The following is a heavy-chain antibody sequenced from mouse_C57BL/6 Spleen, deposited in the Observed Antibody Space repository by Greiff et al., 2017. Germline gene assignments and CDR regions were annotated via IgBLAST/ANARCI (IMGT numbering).Heavy chain of an antibody. CDR3: TRGVTTVVFDY. CDR1: GYTFTDYE. D-gene: IGHD1-1*01. CDR2: IDPETGGT. V-gene: IGHV1-15*01. J-gene: IGHJ2*01. Sequence: VQLQESGAELVRPGASVTLSCKASGYTFTDYEMHWVKQTPVHGLEWIGAIDPETGGTAYNQKFKGKAILTADKSSSTAYMELRGLTSEVSAVYYCTRGVTTVVFDYWGQGTTLTVTS.